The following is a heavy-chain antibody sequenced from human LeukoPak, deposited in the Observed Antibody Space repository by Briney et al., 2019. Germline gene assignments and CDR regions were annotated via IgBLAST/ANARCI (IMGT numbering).Heavy chain of an antibody. CDR1: AFTFSSYS. D-gene: IGHD2-15*01. CDR3: ARGRGSYRYGYYSDY. V-gene: IGHV3-21*01. Sequence: GGSLRLSCAASAFTFSSYSMNWVRQAPGKGLEWVSSISSSTTYIYYADSVKGRFTIYRDNAKNSLYLQMNSRRAEDTAVYYCARGRGSYRYGYYSDYCGQGTLVTVSS. J-gene: IGHJ4*02. CDR2: ISSSTTYI.